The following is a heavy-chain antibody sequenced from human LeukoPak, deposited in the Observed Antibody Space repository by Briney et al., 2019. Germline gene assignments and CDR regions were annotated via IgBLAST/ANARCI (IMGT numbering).Heavy chain of an antibody. CDR3: ARDRGRVVPAAIGWFYP. J-gene: IGHJ5*02. CDR2: INPNSGGT. Sequence: ASVKVSCKASGYTFTGYYMHWVRQAPGQGLEWMGWINPNSGGTNYAQKFQGRVTMTRDTSISTAYMELSRLRSDDTAVYYCARDRGRVVPAAIGWFYPWGQGTLVTVSS. V-gene: IGHV1-2*02. CDR1: GYTFTGYY. D-gene: IGHD2-2*01.